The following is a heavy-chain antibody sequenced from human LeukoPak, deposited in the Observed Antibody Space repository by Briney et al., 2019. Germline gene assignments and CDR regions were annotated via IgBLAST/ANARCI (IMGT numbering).Heavy chain of an antibody. V-gene: IGHV1-2*02. CDR2: INPNSGGT. CDR1: GYTFTGYY. D-gene: IGHD5-12*01. CDR3: ARDLGRVVATNYYYYGMDV. Sequence: ASVKGSCKASGYTFTGYYMHWVRQAPGQGLEWMGWINPNSGGTNYAQKSQGRVTMTSNTSTSTAYMELSRLRSDDTAVYYCARDLGRVVATNYYYYGMDVWGQGTTVTVSS. J-gene: IGHJ6*02.